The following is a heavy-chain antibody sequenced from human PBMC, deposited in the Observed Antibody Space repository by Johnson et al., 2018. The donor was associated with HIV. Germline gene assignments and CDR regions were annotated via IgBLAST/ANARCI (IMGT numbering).Heavy chain of an antibody. CDR1: GFSFGDYA. CDR2: IRWDGGSK. Sequence: VQLVESGGGLVQPGRSLRLSCAASGFSFGDYAMHWVRQAPGKGLEWVSGIRWDGGSKGYADSVKGRFTISRDNTKHSLNPQMNSLRAEETALYYCARGATCYNSDGSKYDGAFDIWGQGTMVTVSS. V-gene: IGHV3-9*01. CDR3: ARGATCYNSDGSKYDGAFDI. D-gene: IGHD1-20*01. J-gene: IGHJ3*02.